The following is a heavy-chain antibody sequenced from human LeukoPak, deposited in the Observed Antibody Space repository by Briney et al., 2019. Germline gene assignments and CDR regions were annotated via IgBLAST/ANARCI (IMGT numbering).Heavy chain of an antibody. Sequence: ASVKVSCKASGGTFSSYAISWVRQAPGQGLEWMGRIIPILGIANYAQKFQGRVTITADKSTSTAYMELSSLRSEDTAVYYCARGPYEPAAAIPADYWGQGTLVSVSS. D-gene: IGHD2-2*02. V-gene: IGHV1-69*04. J-gene: IGHJ4*02. CDR2: IIPILGIA. CDR3: ARGPYEPAAAIPADY. CDR1: GGTFSSYA.